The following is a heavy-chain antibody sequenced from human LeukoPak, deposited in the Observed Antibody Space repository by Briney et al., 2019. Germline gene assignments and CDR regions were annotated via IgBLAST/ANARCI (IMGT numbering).Heavy chain of an antibody. V-gene: IGHV1-69*06. J-gene: IGHJ6*04. D-gene: IGHD3-10*01. Sequence: ASVKVSCKASGGTFSSYAISWVRQAPGQGREWMGGIIPIFGTANYAQKFQGRVTITADKSTSTAYMELSSLRSEDTAVYYCARALPEYGSGSYPVTFYYYGMDVWGKGTTVTVSS. CDR2: IIPIFGTA. CDR3: ARALPEYGSGSYPVTFYYYGMDV. CDR1: GGTFSSYA.